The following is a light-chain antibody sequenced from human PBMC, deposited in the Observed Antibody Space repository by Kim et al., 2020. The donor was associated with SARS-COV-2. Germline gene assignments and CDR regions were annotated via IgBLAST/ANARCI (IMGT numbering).Light chain of an antibody. Sequence: GQPITTSCTGTSSDVGGYNSVSWYQQHPGKAPKLMIFDVSNRPSGVSNRFSGSKSGNTASLTISGLQAEDEADYYCMSYRRGSTYVFGSGTKVTVL. CDR1: SSDVGGYNS. CDR3: MSYRRGSTYV. V-gene: IGLV2-14*03. J-gene: IGLJ1*01. CDR2: DVS.